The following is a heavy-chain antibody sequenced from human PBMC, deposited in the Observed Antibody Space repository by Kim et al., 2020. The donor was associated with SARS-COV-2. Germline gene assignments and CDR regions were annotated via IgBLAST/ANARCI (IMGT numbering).Heavy chain of an antibody. CDR3: ARWQQLGLYFDY. D-gene: IGHD6-13*01. Sequence: NYAQKFQGRVTITADKSTSTAYMELSSLRSEDTAVYYCARWQQLGLYFDYWGQGTLVTVSS. J-gene: IGHJ4*02. V-gene: IGHV1-69*02.